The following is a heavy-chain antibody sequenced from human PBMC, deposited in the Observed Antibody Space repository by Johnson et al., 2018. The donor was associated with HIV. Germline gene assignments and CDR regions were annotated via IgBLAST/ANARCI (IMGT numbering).Heavy chain of an antibody. CDR2: ISGSSSIL. V-gene: IGHV3-11*04. Sequence: QVQLVESGGGLVQPGGSLRLSCAASGFTFSDYYINWIRQAPGKGLEWVSYISGSSSILYYAAAVKGRFTISRDYAKKSVYLQMNSLRVEDTAVYYCARDPGALSSSIWGQGTMVTVSS. J-gene: IGHJ3*02. CDR3: ARDPGALSSSI. D-gene: IGHD6-6*01. CDR1: GFTFSDYY.